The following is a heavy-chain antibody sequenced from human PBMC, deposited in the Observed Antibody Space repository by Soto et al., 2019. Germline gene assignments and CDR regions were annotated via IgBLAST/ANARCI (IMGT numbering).Heavy chain of an antibody. D-gene: IGHD3-10*01. J-gene: IGHJ3*01. CDR1: GDSIRIASYS. Sequence: QLQLQESGSGLVKTSQTLSLTCAVSGDSIRIASYSWIWIRQPPGKVLEWVAYITHQGFTYFNPSLKSRLYISVATSKNQVSLTLTSVTAADTAVYYCAKDRGTRRGAFDVWGRGAMVTVSS. V-gene: IGHV4-30-2*01. CDR3: AKDRGTRRGAFDV. CDR2: ITHQGFT.